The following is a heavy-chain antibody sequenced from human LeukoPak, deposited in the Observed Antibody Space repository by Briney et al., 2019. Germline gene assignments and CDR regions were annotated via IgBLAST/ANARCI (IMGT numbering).Heavy chain of an antibody. J-gene: IGHJ3*02. CDR3: ARAGRSGWPFDAFDI. V-gene: IGHV1-46*01. D-gene: IGHD6-19*01. CDR1: GYTFTSYY. CDR2: INPSGGST. Sequence: GASVKVSCKASGYTFTSYYMHWVRQAPGQGLEWMGIINPSGGSTVYAQKFQGRVTMTRDTSTSTVYMEMSSLRSEDTAVYYCARAGRSGWPFDAFDIWGQGTVVTVSS.